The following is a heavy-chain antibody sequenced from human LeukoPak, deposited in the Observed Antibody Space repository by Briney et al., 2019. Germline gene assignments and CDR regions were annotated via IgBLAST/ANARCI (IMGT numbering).Heavy chain of an antibody. D-gene: IGHD5-24*01. Sequence: GGSLRLSCAASGFTFSSYSMNWVRQAPGKGLEWVSYISSSSSTIYYADSVKGRFTISRDNAKNSLYLQMNSLRAEDTAVYYCARRGGEMATIGHFDYWGQGTLVTVSS. CDR2: ISSSSSTI. CDR1: GFTFSSYS. CDR3: ARRGGEMATIGHFDY. J-gene: IGHJ4*02. V-gene: IGHV3-48*01.